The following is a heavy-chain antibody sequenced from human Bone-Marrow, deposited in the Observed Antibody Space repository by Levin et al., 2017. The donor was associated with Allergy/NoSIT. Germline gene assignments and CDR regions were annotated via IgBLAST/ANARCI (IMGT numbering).Heavy chain of an antibody. Sequence: ASVKVSCKASGYTFTGYYMHWVRQAPGQGLEWMGRINPNSGGTNYAQKFQGRVTMTRDTSISTAYMELSRLRSDDTAVYYCARDGPYCSSTSCYFSYYYYMDVWGKGTTVTVSS. V-gene: IGHV1-2*06. CDR1: GYTFTGYY. CDR3: ARDGPYCSSTSCYFSYYYYMDV. J-gene: IGHJ6*03. D-gene: IGHD2-2*01. CDR2: INPNSGGT.